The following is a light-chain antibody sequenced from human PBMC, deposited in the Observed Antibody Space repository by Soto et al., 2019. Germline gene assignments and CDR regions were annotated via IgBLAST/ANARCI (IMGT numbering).Light chain of an antibody. V-gene: IGKV3-15*01. CDR2: GAS. CDR1: QSVSNN. CDR3: QHYNNWPPWT. J-gene: IGKJ1*01. Sequence: EIVMTQSPVTLSVSPGERATLSCRASQSVSNNLALYQQKPGQAPRLLIYGASTRATGVPARFSGSGSGTEFNLTISSLQSEDFAVYYCQHYNNWPPWTFGQGTKVEIK.